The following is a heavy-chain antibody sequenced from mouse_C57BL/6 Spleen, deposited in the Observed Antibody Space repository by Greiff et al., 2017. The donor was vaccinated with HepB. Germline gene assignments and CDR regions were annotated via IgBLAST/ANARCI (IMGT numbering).Heavy chain of an antibody. D-gene: IGHD1-1*01. CDR3: AIEGAVVDYAMDY. J-gene: IGHJ4*01. CDR2: IYPGSGST. V-gene: IGHV1-55*01. Sequence: QVQLQQPGAELVKPGASVKMSCKASGYNFTSYWITWVKQRPGQGLEWIGDIYPGSGSTNYNEKFKSKATLTVDTSSSTAYMQLSSLTSEDSAVYYCAIEGAVVDYAMDYWGQGTSVTVSS. CDR1: GYNFTSYW.